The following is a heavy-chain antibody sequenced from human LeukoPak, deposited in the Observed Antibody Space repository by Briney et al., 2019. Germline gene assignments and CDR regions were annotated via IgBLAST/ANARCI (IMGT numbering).Heavy chain of an antibody. Sequence: SVKVPCKASGYTFRSYGITWVRQAPGQGPEWMGWISAYNGNTNYAQNLQGRVTMTTDTSTSTAYMDLRSLRSDDTAVYYCARDGPYSSSYYFDYWGQGTLVTVSS. D-gene: IGHD6-6*01. CDR3: ARDGPYSSSYYFDY. V-gene: IGHV1-18*01. J-gene: IGHJ4*02. CDR2: ISAYNGNT. CDR1: GYTFRSYG.